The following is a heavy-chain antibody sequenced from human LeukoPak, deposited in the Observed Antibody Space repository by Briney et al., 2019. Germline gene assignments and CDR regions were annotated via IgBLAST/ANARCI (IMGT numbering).Heavy chain of an antibody. D-gene: IGHD1-1*01. Sequence: PGGSLRLSCAASAFTFSDYAMSWVRQAPGEGLEWVSGIGSSGDTTYPADSVKGRFTISRDNSKSALYLQMESLRPEDTAMYYCAEDQKLEPFHYWGQGTLVTVSS. CDR2: IGSSGDTT. CDR1: AFTFSDYA. V-gene: IGHV3-23*01. J-gene: IGHJ4*02. CDR3: AEDQKLEPFHY.